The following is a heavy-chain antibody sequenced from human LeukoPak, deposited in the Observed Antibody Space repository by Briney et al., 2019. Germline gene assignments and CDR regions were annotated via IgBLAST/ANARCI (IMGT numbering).Heavy chain of an antibody. CDR3: ARMSRSGWYYFDY. D-gene: IGHD6-19*01. V-gene: IGHV3-20*01. CDR2: INWDGGST. J-gene: IGHJ4*02. Sequence: GGSLRLSCAASGFTFDDYGMSWVRQAPGKGLEWVSAINWDGGSTGYADSVRGRFTISRDNAKHFLILQMNSLRAEDTALYHCARMSRSGWYYFDYWGQGTLVTVSS. CDR1: GFTFDDYG.